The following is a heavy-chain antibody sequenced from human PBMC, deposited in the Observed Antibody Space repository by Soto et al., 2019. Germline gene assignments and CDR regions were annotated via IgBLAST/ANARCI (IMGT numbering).Heavy chain of an antibody. Sequence: QLQLQESGPGLVKPSETLSLTCTVSGGSISSSSYYWGWIRQPPGKGLEWIGSIYYSGSTYYNPSLKSRVTISVDTSKNQFSLKLSSVTAADTAVYYCARDAGLYCSGGSCPQENYFDYWGQGTLVTVSS. V-gene: IGHV4-39*02. CDR1: GGSISSSSYY. CDR2: IYYSGST. CDR3: ARDAGLYCSGGSCPQENYFDY. D-gene: IGHD2-15*01. J-gene: IGHJ4*02.